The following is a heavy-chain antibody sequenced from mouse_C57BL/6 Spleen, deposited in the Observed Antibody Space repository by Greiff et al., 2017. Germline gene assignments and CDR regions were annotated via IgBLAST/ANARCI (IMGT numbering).Heavy chain of an antibody. J-gene: IGHJ2*01. CDR2: IYPGDGGT. D-gene: IGHD4-1*01. Sequence: QVQLQQPGAELVKPGASVKISCKASGYAFSSSWMNWVKQRPGKGLEWIGRIYPGDGGTNYNGKFKGKATLTADKSSSTAYMQLSSLTSEDSAVYFCASTGTYFDYWGQGTTLTVSS. CDR3: ASTGTYFDY. CDR1: GYAFSSSW. V-gene: IGHV1-82*01.